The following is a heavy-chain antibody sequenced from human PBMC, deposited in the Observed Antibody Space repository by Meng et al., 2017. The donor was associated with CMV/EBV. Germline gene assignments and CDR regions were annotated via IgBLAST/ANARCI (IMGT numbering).Heavy chain of an antibody. CDR1: GYSFTSYW. CDR2: IYPGDSDT. CDR3: ARRYCSGGSCYSYFDY. Sequence: GESLKISCKGSGYSFTSYWIGWVRQMPGKGLEWMGIIYPGDSDTRYSPSFQGQVTISADKSISTAYLQWSSLKASDTGMYYCARRYCSGGSCYSYFDYWGQGTLVTVSS. D-gene: IGHD2-15*01. J-gene: IGHJ4*02. V-gene: IGHV5-51*01.